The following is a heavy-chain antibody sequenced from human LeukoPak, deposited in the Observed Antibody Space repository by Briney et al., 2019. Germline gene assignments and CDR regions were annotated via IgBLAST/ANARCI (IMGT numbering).Heavy chain of an antibody. V-gene: IGHV4-59*01. CDR3: ARVNGDDFWSGYWYYYGMDV. D-gene: IGHD3-3*01. CDR1: GGSISSYY. CDR2: IYYSGST. Sequence: SKTLSLTCTVSGGSISSYYWSWIRQPPGKGLEWIGYIYYSGSTNYNPSLKSRVTISVDTSKNQFSLKLSSVTAADTAVYYCARVNGDDFWSGYWYYYGMDVWGQGTTVTVSS. J-gene: IGHJ6*02.